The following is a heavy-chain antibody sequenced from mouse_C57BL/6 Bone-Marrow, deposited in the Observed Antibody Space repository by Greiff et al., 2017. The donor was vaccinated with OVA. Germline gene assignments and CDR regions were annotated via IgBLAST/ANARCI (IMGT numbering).Heavy chain of an antibody. D-gene: IGHD4-1*01. Sequence: EVKLMESGGDLVKPGGSLKLSCAASGFTFSSYGMSWVRQTPDKRLEWVATISSGGSYTYYPDSVKGRFTISRDNAKNTLYLQMSSLKSEDTAMYYCARQPLPLNWDVDYWGQGTTLTVSS. V-gene: IGHV5-6*01. J-gene: IGHJ2*01. CDR3: ARQPLPLNWDVDY. CDR1: GFTFSSYG. CDR2: ISSGGSYT.